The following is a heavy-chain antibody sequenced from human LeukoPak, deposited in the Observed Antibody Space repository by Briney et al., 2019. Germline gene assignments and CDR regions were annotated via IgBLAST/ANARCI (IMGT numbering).Heavy chain of an antibody. CDR1: GFTFSSYA. Sequence: PGGSLRLSCAASGFTFSSYAMHWVRQAPGKGLEYVAAISSNGGSTYYANSVKGRFTISRDKSKNTLYLKMGSLRAEDMAVYYCARDSGSSIPRYYFDYWGQGALVTVSS. V-gene: IGHV3-64*01. J-gene: IGHJ4*02. CDR3: ARDSGSSIPRYYFDY. D-gene: IGHD1-26*01. CDR2: ISSNGGST.